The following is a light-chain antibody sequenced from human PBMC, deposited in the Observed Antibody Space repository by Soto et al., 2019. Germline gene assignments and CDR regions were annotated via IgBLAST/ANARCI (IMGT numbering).Light chain of an antibody. CDR2: DAS. Sequence: DIQMTQSPSTLSASVGDTVTITCRASQTISGWLAWYQQRPGKAPNLLIYDASSLESGVSSRFSGSGSGTEFTLTISSLQPDDLSTYHCHQYNIDSWTFGQGNKVDIK. CDR3: HQYNIDSWT. V-gene: IGKV1-5*01. J-gene: IGKJ1*01. CDR1: QTISGW.